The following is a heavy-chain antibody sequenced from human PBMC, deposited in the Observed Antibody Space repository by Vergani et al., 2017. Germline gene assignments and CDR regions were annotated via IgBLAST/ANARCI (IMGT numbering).Heavy chain of an antibody. CDR1: GYTFTGYY. Sequence: QVQLVQSGAEVKKPGASVKVSCKASGYTFTGYYMHWVRQAPGQGLEWMGWINPNSGGTNYAQKFQGRVTMTRDTSISTAYMELSRLRSDDTAVYYCASSQTSIAASSTSNWFDHWGQGTLVTVSS. CDR3: ASSQTSIAASSTSNWFDH. J-gene: IGHJ5*02. CDR2: INPNSGGT. D-gene: IGHD6-6*01. V-gene: IGHV1-2*02.